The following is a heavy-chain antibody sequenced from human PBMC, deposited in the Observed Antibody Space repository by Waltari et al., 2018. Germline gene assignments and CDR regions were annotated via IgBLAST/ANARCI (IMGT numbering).Heavy chain of an antibody. CDR3: ARRSSDVVVVAARYNWFDP. CDR1: GYSISSGYY. D-gene: IGHD2-15*01. J-gene: IGHJ5*02. CDR2: IYHSGIT. Sequence: QVQLQESGPGLVKPSETLSLTCAVSGYSISSGYYWGWIRQPPGKGLEWIGSIYHSGITYYNPSLKLRVTISVDTSKNQFSLKLSSVTAADTAVYYCARRSSDVVVVAARYNWFDPWGQGTLVTVSS. V-gene: IGHV4-38-2*01.